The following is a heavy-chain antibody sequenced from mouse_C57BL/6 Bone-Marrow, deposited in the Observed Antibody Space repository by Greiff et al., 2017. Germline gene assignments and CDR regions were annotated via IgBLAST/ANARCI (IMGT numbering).Heavy chain of an antibody. CDR3: ARPHYGSRPSYWYFDV. CDR2: IYPRSGNT. V-gene: IGHV1-81*01. J-gene: IGHJ1*03. D-gene: IGHD1-1*01. CDR1: GYTFTSYG. Sequence: QVQLQQSGAELARPGASVKLSCKASGYTFTSYGISWVKQRTGQGLEWIGEIYPRSGNTYYNEKFKGKATLTADKSSSTAYMELRSLTSEDSAVXFCARPHYGSRPSYWYFDVWGTGTTVTVSS.